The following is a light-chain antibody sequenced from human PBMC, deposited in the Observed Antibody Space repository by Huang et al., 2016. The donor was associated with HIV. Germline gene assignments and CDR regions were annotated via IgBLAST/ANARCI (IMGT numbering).Light chain of an antibody. J-gene: IGKJ2*01. CDR2: GAS. Sequence: EIVMTQSLATLSVSPGERATLSCRASQSVSSNLAWYQQKPGQAPRLLIYGASTRATGIPARFSGSGSGTEFTLIVSSLQSEDFAVYYCQQYNNWPPYTFGQGTKLEIK. V-gene: IGKV3-15*01. CDR3: QQYNNWPPYT. CDR1: QSVSSN.